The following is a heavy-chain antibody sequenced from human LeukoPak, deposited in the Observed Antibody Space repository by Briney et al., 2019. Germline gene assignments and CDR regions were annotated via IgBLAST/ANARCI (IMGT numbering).Heavy chain of an antibody. D-gene: IGHD6-13*01. V-gene: IGHV3-21*01. Sequence: GGSLRLSCVASGFTLSSYNMKWVRQAPGKRLEWVSSISWRNIDIEYADSVKGRFTISRDNDKKSLYLQMNSLRVEDTAVYYCARVYSSTWYSGYLHMDVWGKGTTVTVSS. CDR1: GFTLSSYN. J-gene: IGHJ6*03. CDR2: ISWRNIDI. CDR3: ARVYSSTWYSGYLHMDV.